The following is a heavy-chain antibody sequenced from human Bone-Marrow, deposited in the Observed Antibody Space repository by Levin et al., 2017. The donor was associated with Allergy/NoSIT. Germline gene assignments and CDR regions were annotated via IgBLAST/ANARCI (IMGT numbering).Heavy chain of an antibody. V-gene: IGHV3-23*01. CDR3: AKGGYCSGGSCFKLDY. J-gene: IGHJ4*02. D-gene: IGHD2-15*01. CDR2: ISGSGGST. CDR1: GFTFSSYA. Sequence: GGSLRLSCAASGFTFSSYAMSWVRQAPGKGLEWVSAISGSGGSTYYADSVKGRFTISRDNSKNTLYLQMNSLRAEDTAVYYCAKGGYCSGGSCFKLDYWGQGTLVPVSS.